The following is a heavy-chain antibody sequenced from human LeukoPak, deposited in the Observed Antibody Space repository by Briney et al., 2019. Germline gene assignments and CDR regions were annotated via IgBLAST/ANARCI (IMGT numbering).Heavy chain of an antibody. Sequence: GGSLRLSCAASGFTFSSYGMHWVRQAPGKGLEWVAFIRYDGSKKYYADSVKGRFTISRDNSKNTLYLQMNSLRAEDTAMYYCANGPHYNILTGFYKVRSHLDYWGQGTLVTVSS. CDR3: ANGPHYNILTGFYKVRSHLDY. CDR2: IRYDGSKK. CDR1: GFTFSSYG. V-gene: IGHV3-30*02. D-gene: IGHD3-9*01. J-gene: IGHJ4*02.